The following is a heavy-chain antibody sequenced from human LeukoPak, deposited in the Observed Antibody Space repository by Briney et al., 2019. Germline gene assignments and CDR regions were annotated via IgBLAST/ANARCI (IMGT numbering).Heavy chain of an antibody. Sequence: PSETLSLTCTVPGGSISSYYWSWIRQPPGKGLEWIGYIYYSGSTNYNPSLKSRVTISVDTSKNQFSLKLSSVTAADTAVYYCARSHSSSWYDGRYYFDYWGQGTLVTVSS. D-gene: IGHD6-13*01. CDR2: IYYSGST. CDR3: ARSHSSSWYDGRYYFDY. CDR1: GGSISSYY. J-gene: IGHJ4*02. V-gene: IGHV4-59*01.